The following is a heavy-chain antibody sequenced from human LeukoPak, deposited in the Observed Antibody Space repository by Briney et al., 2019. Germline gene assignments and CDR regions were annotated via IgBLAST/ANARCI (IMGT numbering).Heavy chain of an antibody. CDR3: ATLDDYRDY. V-gene: IGHV1-24*01. J-gene: IGHJ4*02. CDR1: GGTFSSYA. CDR2: FDPEDGET. Sequence: ASVKVSCKASGGTFSSYAISWVRQAPGQGLEWMGGFDPEDGETIYAQKFQGRVTMTEDTSTDTAYMELSSLRSEDTAVYYCATLDDYRDYWGQGTLVTVSS. D-gene: IGHD5-12*01.